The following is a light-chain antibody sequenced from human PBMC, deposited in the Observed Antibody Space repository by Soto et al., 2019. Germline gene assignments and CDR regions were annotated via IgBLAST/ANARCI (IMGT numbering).Light chain of an antibody. Sequence: EIVLTQSPGTLSLSPGERTTLSCRASQGVRDSYLAWYQQKPGQAPRLLIYASSRATGIPDRFSGSGSGTDFTLTISRLEPEDFAVYYCQHYGTSALFGPGTKVDIK. CDR3: QHYGTSAL. CDR1: QGVRDSY. J-gene: IGKJ3*01. CDR2: AS. V-gene: IGKV3-20*01.